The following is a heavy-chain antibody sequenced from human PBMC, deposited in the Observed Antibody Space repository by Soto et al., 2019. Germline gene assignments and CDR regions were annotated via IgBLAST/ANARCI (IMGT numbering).Heavy chain of an antibody. Sequence: KGLEWVGRIRGKANSYATAYAASVKGRFTISRDDSKNTAYLQMNSLHTEDTAVYYCTSRFFFQAEDGIRDSVPVSAFLLNRSSDL. CDR3: TSRFFFQAEDGIRDSVPVSAFLLNRSSDL. CDR2: IRGKANSYAT. V-gene: IGHV3-73*01. D-gene: IGHD3-9*01. J-gene: IGHJ2*01.